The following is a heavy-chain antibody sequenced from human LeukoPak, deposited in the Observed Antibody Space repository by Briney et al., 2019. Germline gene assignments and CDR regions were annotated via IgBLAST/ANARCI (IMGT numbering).Heavy chain of an antibody. CDR1: GFTFSGYW. V-gene: IGHV3-74*01. CDR2: INGDGSTT. Sequence: GGSLRLSCAASGFTFSGYWMHWFRQAPGKGLAWVSRINGDGSTTNYAGSVKGRFTISRDNSRNTLYLQMNSLREDDTAVYYCARDLNWGQVDYWGQGTLVTVSS. J-gene: IGHJ4*02. D-gene: IGHD7-27*01. CDR3: ARDLNWGQVDY.